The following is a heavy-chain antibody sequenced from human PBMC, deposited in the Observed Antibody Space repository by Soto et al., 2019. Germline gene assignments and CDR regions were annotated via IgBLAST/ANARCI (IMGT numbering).Heavy chain of an antibody. D-gene: IGHD3-3*01. CDR2: ISYDGSNK. Sequence: GGFLRLSCAASGFTVSSYAMHWVRQAPGKGLEWVAVISYDGSNKYYADSVKGRFTISRDNSKNTLYLQMNSLRAEDTAVYYCARDRRRITIFGVVIPTAHYYYGMDVWGQGTTVTVSS. CDR3: ARDRRRITIFGVVIPTAHYYYGMDV. V-gene: IGHV3-30-3*01. CDR1: GFTVSSYA. J-gene: IGHJ6*02.